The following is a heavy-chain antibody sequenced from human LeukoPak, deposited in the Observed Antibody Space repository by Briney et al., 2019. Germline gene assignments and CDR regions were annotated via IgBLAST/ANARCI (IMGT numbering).Heavy chain of an antibody. CDR3: AKDGGLWVSAHWGDS. V-gene: IGHV3-23*01. CDR2: ITTSDGNT. D-gene: IGHD7-27*01. J-gene: IGHJ4*02. CDR1: GFTFSSYT. Sequence: GGSLRLSCAASGFTFSSYTMSWVSQAPGKGLEWVSTITTSDGNTYYADSVKGRFTVSRDNSKNTLFLQVNSLRAEDTAVYYCAKDGGLWVSAHWGDSWGRGTLVTVSS.